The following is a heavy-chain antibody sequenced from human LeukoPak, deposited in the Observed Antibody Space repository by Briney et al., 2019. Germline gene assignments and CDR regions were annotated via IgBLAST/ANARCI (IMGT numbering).Heavy chain of an antibody. CDR1: GGSISSYY. J-gene: IGHJ5*02. CDR2: IYYSGST. Sequence: SETLSLTCTVSGGSISSYYWSWIRQPPGKGLEWIGYIYYSGSTNYNPSLTSRVTISVDTSKNQFSLKLSSVTAADTAVYYCARNRETMVRAPYWFDPWGQGTLVTVSS. D-gene: IGHD3-10*01. CDR3: ARNRETMVRAPYWFDP. V-gene: IGHV4-59*08.